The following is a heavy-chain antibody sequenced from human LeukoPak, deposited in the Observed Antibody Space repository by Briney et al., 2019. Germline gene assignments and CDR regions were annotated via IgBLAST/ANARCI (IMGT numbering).Heavy chain of an antibody. CDR3: ASLGCSSTSCHAPTYYYYGMDV. V-gene: IGHV1-69*13. J-gene: IGHJ6*02. Sequence: SVKVSCKASGGTFSSYAISWVRQAPGQGLEWVGGIIPIFGTANYAQKFQGRVTITADESTSTAYMKLSSLRSKDTAVYYCASLGCSSTSCHAPTYYYYGMDVWGQGTTVTVSS. D-gene: IGHD2-2*01. CDR2: IIPIFGTA. CDR1: GGTFSSYA.